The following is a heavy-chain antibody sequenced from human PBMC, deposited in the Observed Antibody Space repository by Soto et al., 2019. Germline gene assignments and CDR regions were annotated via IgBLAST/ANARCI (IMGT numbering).Heavy chain of an antibody. CDR2: IYHSGDT. J-gene: IGHJ5*02. D-gene: IGHD2-2*01. V-gene: IGHV4-39*01. CDR3: VRLDCPTTTCYIVCRGLDP. Sequence: SETLSLTCSVSGGSISSSNNYYWGWVRQPPGKGLEWLGNIYHSGDTFYNPSLKSRIFISVDTSKNEFSLSLNSVTAADTAVYFCVRLDCPTTTCYIVCRGLDPWRDVTTFTVSS. CDR1: GGSISSSNNYY.